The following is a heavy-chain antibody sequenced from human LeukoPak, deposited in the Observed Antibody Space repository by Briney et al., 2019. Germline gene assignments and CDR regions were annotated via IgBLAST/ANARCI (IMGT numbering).Heavy chain of an antibody. CDR3: AKRPYGSGSYTFDY. Sequence: PGGSLRLSCEASGFTFSSYGMHWVRQAPGKGLEWVAFIRYDGSNKYYADSVKGRFTISRDNSKNTLYLQMNSLKTEDTAAYYCAKRPYGSGSYTFDYWGQGSLVTVSS. V-gene: IGHV3-30*02. D-gene: IGHD3-10*01. CDR2: IRYDGSNK. J-gene: IGHJ4*02. CDR1: GFTFSSYG.